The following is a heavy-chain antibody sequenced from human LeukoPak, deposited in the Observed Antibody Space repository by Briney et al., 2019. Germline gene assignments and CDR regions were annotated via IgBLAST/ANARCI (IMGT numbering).Heavy chain of an antibody. CDR2: ISSSSSYI. V-gene: IGHV3-21*01. CDR1: GFTFSIYA. D-gene: IGHD2-21*01. CDR3: ARALYCGGDCHAGLFVDY. Sequence: GGSLRLSCAASGFTFSIYAMSWVRQAPGKGLEWVSSISSSSSYIYYADSVKGRFTISRDNAKNSLYLQMNSLRAEDTAVYYCARALYCGGDCHAGLFVDYWGQGTLVTVSS. J-gene: IGHJ4*02.